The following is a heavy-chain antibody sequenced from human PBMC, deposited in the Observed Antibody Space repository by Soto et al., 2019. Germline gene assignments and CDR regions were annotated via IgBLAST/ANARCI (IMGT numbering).Heavy chain of an antibody. Sequence: GGSLRLSCAASGFTFSNYGIHWVRQPPGKGLEWVAVISHDANNKYYADSVKGRFTISRDNSRNTLYLQMSSLRAEDTAIYYCARHGESKYFDYWGQGTLVTVSS. CDR1: GFTFSNYG. J-gene: IGHJ4*02. V-gene: IGHV3-30*03. D-gene: IGHD4-17*01. CDR2: ISHDANNK. CDR3: ARHGESKYFDY.